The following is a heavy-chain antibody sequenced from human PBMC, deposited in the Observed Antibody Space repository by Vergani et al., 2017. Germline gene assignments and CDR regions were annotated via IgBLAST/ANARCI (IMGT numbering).Heavy chain of an antibody. CDR3: ARDRRPEDAFDI. J-gene: IGHJ3*02. CDR2: ISGSGGST. V-gene: IGHV3-23*04. CDR1: GFTFSSYA. D-gene: IGHD1-14*01. Sequence: EVQLVESGGGLVQPGGSLRLSCAASGFTFSSYAMSWVLQAPGKGLEWVSAISGSGGSTYYADSVKGRFTISRDNSKNTLYLQMNSLRAEDTAVYYCARDRRPEDAFDIWGQGTMVTVSS.